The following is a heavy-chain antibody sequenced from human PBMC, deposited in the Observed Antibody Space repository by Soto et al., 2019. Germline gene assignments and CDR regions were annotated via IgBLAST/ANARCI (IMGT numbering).Heavy chain of an antibody. V-gene: IGHV1-18*01. CDR1: GYIFTNYG. CDR2: ISAYNDKT. CDR3: ARASNDGMDV. D-gene: IGHD6-6*01. J-gene: IGHJ6*02. Sequence: ASVKVSCKASGYIFTNYGISWVRQAPGQGLEWMGWISAYNDKTKYPQKFQGRVTMTTDTATSTAFMELWSLRSDDSAMYYCARASNDGMDVWGQGTTVTVSS.